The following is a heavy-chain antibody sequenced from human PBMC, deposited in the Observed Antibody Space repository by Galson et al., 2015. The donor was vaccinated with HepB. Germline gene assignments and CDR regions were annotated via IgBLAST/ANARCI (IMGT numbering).Heavy chain of an antibody. CDR3: VKEGSGSFRSYWYFDL. V-gene: IGHV3-64D*06. Sequence: SLRLSCAASGFTFSSYAMHWVRQAPGKGLEYVSAISSNGGSTYYADSVKGRFTISRDNSKNTLYLQMSSLRAEDTAVYYCVKEGSGSFRSYWYFDLWGRGTLVTASS. CDR1: GFTFSSYA. CDR2: ISSNGGST. D-gene: IGHD1-26*01. J-gene: IGHJ2*01.